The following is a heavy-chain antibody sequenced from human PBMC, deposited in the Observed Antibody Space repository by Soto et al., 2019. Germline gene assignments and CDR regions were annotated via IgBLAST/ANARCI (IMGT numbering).Heavy chain of an antibody. CDR1: GGSISSYY. Sequence: SETLSLTCTVSGGSISSYYWSWIRQPPGKGLEWIGFIYYSGSTNYNPSLKSRVTISIDTSKNQFSLKLSSVTAADTAVYFCARDPSGWAGYFDYWGQGTLVTVSS. D-gene: IGHD6-19*01. CDR2: IYYSGST. J-gene: IGHJ4*02. V-gene: IGHV4-59*01. CDR3: ARDPSGWAGYFDY.